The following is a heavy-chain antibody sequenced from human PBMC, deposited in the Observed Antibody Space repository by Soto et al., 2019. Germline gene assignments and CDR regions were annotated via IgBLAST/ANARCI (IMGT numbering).Heavy chain of an antibody. J-gene: IGHJ4*02. CDR3: ALGGNSTPFDY. D-gene: IGHD4-4*01. Sequence: QVQLQQWGAGLLKPSETLSLTCAVYGGSFSGYYWSWIRQPPGKGLEWIGEINHSGSTNYNPSLKCRVTISVDTSKNQFSLKLSSVTAADTAVYYCALGGNSTPFDYWGQGTLVTVSS. CDR1: GGSFSGYY. V-gene: IGHV4-34*01. CDR2: INHSGST.